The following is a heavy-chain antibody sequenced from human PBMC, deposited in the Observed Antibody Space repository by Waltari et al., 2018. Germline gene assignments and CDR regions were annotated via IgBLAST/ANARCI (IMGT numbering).Heavy chain of an antibody. CDR1: GASIDEDY. V-gene: IGHV4-59*01. J-gene: IGHJ3*01. CDR2: VSSSGGT. D-gene: IGHD2-15*01. CDR3: ARLPTPRGHGFDV. Sequence: QVHLQESGPGLLKPSETLSLTCSVSGASIDEDYWTWIRQPPGKGLEYIGYVSSSGGTNTNPSLKSRVTVSVDTSKNQFSLRLTSLTAVDTAVYYCARLPTPRGHGFDVWGRGTLVTVSS.